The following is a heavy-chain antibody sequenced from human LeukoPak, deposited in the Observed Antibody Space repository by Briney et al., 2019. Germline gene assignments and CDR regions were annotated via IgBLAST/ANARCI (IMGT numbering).Heavy chain of an antibody. CDR2: IIPIFGTA. CDR3: ARGPYFDSWSGYPYFDY. CDR1: GGTFSSYA. J-gene: IGHJ4*02. Sequence: ASVKVSCKASGGTFSSYAISWVRQAPGQGLEWMGGIIPIFGTANYAQKFQGGVTITADESTSTAYMELSSLRSEDTAVYYCARGPYFDSWSGYPYFDYWGQGTLVTVSS. D-gene: IGHD3-3*01. V-gene: IGHV1-69*13.